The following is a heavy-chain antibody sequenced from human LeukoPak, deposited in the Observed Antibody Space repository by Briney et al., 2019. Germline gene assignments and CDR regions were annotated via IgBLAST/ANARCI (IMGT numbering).Heavy chain of an antibody. CDR2: INHSGST. Sequence: SETLSLTCAVYGGSFSGYYWSWIRKPPGKGLEWIGEINHSGSTNYNPSLKSRVTISVDTSKNQFSLKLSSVTAADTAVYYCASARPAGQLVPYYFDYWGQGTLVTVSS. V-gene: IGHV4-34*01. J-gene: IGHJ4*02. CDR3: ASARPAGQLVPYYFDY. D-gene: IGHD6-13*01. CDR1: GGSFSGYY.